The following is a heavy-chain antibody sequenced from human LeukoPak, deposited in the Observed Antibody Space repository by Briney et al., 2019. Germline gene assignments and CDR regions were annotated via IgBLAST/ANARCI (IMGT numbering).Heavy chain of an antibody. CDR1: GFTFSSYS. CDR2: ISSSSYI. Sequence: GGSLRLSCAASGFTFSSYSMNWVRQAPGKGLVWVSSISSSSYIYYADSVKGRFTISRDNAKNSLYLQMNSLSAEDTAVYYCARKLGYGMDVWGQGTTVTVSS. D-gene: IGHD6-13*01. J-gene: IGHJ6*02. CDR3: ARKLGYGMDV. V-gene: IGHV3-21*01.